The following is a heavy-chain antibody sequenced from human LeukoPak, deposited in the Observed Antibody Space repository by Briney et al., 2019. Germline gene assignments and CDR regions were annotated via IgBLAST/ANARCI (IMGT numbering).Heavy chain of an antibody. J-gene: IGHJ6*03. CDR2: ISGSGGST. D-gene: IGHD3-10*01. CDR3: AKRYGSGSVYYYYMDV. CDR1: GFTFSSYA. V-gene: IGHV3-23*01. Sequence: GSLRLSCAASGFTFSSYAMSWVRQAPGKGLEWVSAISGSGGSTYYADSVKGRFTISRDNSKNSLYLQMNSLRAEDTAVYYCAKRYGSGSVYYYYMDVWGKGTTVTVSS.